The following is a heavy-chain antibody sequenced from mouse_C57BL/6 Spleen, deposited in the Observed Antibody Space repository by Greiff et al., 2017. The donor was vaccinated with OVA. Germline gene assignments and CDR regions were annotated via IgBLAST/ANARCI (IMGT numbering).Heavy chain of an antibody. Sequence: VQLQESGPGLVKPSQSLSLTCSVTGYSITSGYYWNWIRQFPGNKLEWMGYISYDGSNNYNPSLKNRISITRDTSKNQFFLKLNSVTTEDTATYYCARGIYYDYDDGAWFAYWGQGTLVTVSA. J-gene: IGHJ3*01. CDR1: GYSITSGYY. CDR3: ARGIYYDYDDGAWFAY. D-gene: IGHD2-4*01. V-gene: IGHV3-6*01. CDR2: ISYDGSN.